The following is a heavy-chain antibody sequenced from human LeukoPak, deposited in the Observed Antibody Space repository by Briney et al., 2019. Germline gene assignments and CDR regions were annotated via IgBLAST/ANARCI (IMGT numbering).Heavy chain of an antibody. CDR1: GYTFTDYY. V-gene: IGHV1-2*02. D-gene: IGHD3-3*01. CDR2: INPNSGDT. Sequence: ASVKVSCETSGYTFTDYYMYWVRQAPGQGLEWMGWINPNSGDTNYARRFQGRVTMTRETSISTAYMELSRLRSDDTAVYYCATSTTIFGVVSGDYWGQGTLVTVS. CDR3: ATSTTIFGVVSGDY. J-gene: IGHJ4*02.